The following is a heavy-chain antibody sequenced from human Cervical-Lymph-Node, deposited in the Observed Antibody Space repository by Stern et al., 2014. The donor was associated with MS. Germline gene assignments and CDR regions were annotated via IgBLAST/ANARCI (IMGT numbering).Heavy chain of an antibody. D-gene: IGHD6-13*01. J-gene: IGHJ4*02. V-gene: IGHV3-30*18. Sequence: QVQLVESGGGVVQPGRSLRLSCAASGFSFNTYGMHWVRQAPGKGLEWVAAVSFDGTNTYYRDSVRGRFTISRDNSKNTLYMHMTSVRAEDTAMYYCAKDWGRQQLANFDYWGQGTLVIVSS. CDR2: VSFDGTNT. CDR3: AKDWGRQQLANFDY. CDR1: GFSFNTYG.